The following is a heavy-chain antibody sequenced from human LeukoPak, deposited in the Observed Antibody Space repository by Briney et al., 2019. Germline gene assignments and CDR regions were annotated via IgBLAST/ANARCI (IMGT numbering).Heavy chain of an antibody. J-gene: IGHJ4*02. CDR1: GGSISSSSYY. D-gene: IGHD4-17*01. CDR3: ARGADYGDYYFDY. Sequence: SETLSLTCTVSGGSISSSSYYWGWIRQPPGKGLEWIGRIYTSGSTNYNPSLKSRVTISVDTSKNQFSLKLSSVTAADTAVYYCARGADYGDYYFDYWGQGTLVTVSS. CDR2: IYTSGST. V-gene: IGHV4-61*02.